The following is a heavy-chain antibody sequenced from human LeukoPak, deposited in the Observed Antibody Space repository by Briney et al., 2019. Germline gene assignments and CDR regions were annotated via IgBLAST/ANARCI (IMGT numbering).Heavy chain of an antibody. V-gene: IGHV3-23*01. CDR3: AREGFDYGDYLDYYYYMDV. J-gene: IGHJ6*03. Sequence: GGSLRLSCLASGITFSSSSMSWVRQAPGKGLEWVSAISPGDYTAYYADSVKGRFTVSRDNSKNTLYLQMNSLRAEDTAVYYCAREGFDYGDYLDYYYYMDVWGKGTTVTVSS. CDR1: GITFSSSS. CDR2: ISPGDYTA. D-gene: IGHD4-17*01.